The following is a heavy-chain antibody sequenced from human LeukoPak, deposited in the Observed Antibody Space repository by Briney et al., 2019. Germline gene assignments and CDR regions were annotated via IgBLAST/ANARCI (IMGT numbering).Heavy chain of an antibody. CDR2: ISYSGST. CDR1: GGSVNSGGYY. Sequence: SQTLSLTCTVSGGSVNSGGYYWSWIRQHPEKGLEWIGYISYSGSTYYNPSLKSRLTISLDTSKNQFSLRLSSVNAADAAVYFCAVGPHHYFDSWGQGTLVTVSS. V-gene: IGHV4-31*03. J-gene: IGHJ4*02. CDR3: AVGPHHYFDS.